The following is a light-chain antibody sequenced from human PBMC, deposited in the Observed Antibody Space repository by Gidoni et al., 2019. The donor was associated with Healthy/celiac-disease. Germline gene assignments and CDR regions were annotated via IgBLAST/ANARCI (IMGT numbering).Light chain of an antibody. Sequence: DIQMTQSPSSLSASVGDRVTITCRASQSISSYLNWYQQKQGKAPKLLIYAASSLQSGVPSRFSGSGSGTDFTLTISSLKPEDFATYYCQQSYSTPWTFGQGTKVEIK. CDR1: QSISSY. V-gene: IGKV1-39*01. CDR3: QQSYSTPWT. CDR2: AAS. J-gene: IGKJ1*01.